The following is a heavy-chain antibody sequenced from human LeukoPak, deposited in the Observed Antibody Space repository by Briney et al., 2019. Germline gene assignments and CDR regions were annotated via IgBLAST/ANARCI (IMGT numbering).Heavy chain of an antibody. D-gene: IGHD3-22*01. V-gene: IGHV4-30-4*08. Sequence: SQTLSLTCSVSGDSISSGGYYWSWVRQPPGKGLEGIGYIYYTGRTYYNPSLKSRVTISVDTSRNQFSLKLSSVTAADTAVYYCARGSPGNYYDSSGFDYWGQGTLVTVSS. J-gene: IGHJ4*02. CDR1: GDSISSGGYY. CDR3: ARGSPGNYYDSSGFDY. CDR2: IYYTGRT.